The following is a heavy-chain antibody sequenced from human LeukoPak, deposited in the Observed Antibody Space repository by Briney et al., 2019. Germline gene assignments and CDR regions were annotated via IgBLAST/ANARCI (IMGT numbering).Heavy chain of an antibody. CDR3: ASRPDGYKPLAY. CDR1: GYTFTSYG. CDR2: ISAYNGNT. Sequence: ASVKVSCKASGYTFTSYGISWVRQAPGQGLEWMGWISAYNGNTNYAQKFQGRVSITADKPTSTAYMELSSLRSEDTAVYYCASRPDGYKPLAYWGQGTLVTVSS. V-gene: IGHV1-18*01. J-gene: IGHJ4*02. D-gene: IGHD5-24*01.